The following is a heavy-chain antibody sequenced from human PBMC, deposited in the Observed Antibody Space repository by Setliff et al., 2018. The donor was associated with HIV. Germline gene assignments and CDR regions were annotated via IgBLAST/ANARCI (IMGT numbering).Heavy chain of an antibody. CDR1: GYTFTSYG. CDR3: ARLSSGDYDSSGYYYVVDY. D-gene: IGHD3-22*01. V-gene: IGHV1-18*01. Sequence: GASVKVSCKASGYTFTSYGISWVRQAPGQGLEWMGWISAYNGDTNYAQKLQGRVTMTTDTSTSTAYMELRSLRSDDTAVYYCARLSSGDYDSSGYYYVVDYWGQGTLVTVSS. J-gene: IGHJ4*02. CDR2: ISAYNGDT.